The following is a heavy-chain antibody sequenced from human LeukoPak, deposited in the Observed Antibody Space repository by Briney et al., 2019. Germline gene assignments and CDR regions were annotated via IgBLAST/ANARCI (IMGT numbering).Heavy chain of an antibody. D-gene: IGHD1-26*01. Sequence: GESLRLSCAASGFTFTTYWLGWVRQPPGKGLEWVANINQDGTEKYYVDSVKGRFTISRDNAKNSLYLQMNSLRAEDTAVYYCARGKWARFDPWGQGTLVTVSS. V-gene: IGHV3-7*01. J-gene: IGHJ5*02. CDR1: GFTFTTYW. CDR2: INQDGTEK. CDR3: ARGKWARFDP.